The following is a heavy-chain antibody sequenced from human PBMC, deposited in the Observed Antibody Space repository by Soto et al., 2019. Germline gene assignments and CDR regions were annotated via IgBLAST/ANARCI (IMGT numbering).Heavy chain of an antibody. D-gene: IGHD2-15*01. CDR2: IIPIFGTA. Sequence: QVQLVQSGAEVKKPGSSVKVSCKASGGTFSSSAINWVRQAPGQGPEWMGGIIPIFGTADYTKKLQGKVKXTXVXSXXTADMMLSSLGFEYTAVYYFARAYEFGGSADAFDIWGQGTMVTVSS. V-gene: IGHV1-69*05. J-gene: IGHJ3*02. CDR3: ARAYEFGGSADAFDI. CDR1: GGTFSSSA.